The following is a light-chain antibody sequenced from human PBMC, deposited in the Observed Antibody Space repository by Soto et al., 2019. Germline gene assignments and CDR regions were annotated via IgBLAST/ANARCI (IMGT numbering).Light chain of an antibody. Sequence: QSALTQTASVSGSPGQSITISCSGTSSDVGSYDHVAWYQQFPGKTPKLTIYEVSNRPSGVSSRFSGSKSGNTASLTISGLQAEDEADYYCIAYTGSSTSYVCGTGTKVTVL. CDR1: SSDVGSYDH. J-gene: IGLJ1*01. CDR3: IAYTGSSTSYV. V-gene: IGLV2-14*01. CDR2: EVS.